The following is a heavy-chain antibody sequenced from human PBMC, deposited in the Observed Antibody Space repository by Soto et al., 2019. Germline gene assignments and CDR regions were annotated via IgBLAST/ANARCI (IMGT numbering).Heavy chain of an antibody. D-gene: IGHD6-19*01. Sequence: EVQLLEAGGGLVQPGGSLRLSCAASGFTFSSYAMNWVRQAPGKGLEWVSVISGSGGSTYYADSVKGRFTISRDNSTNTLYRQMTSLRAEDTAVYYCASRSSGWYFDYWGQGTLVTVSS. V-gene: IGHV3-23*01. CDR2: ISGSGGST. J-gene: IGHJ4*02. CDR3: ASRSSGWYFDY. CDR1: GFTFSSYA.